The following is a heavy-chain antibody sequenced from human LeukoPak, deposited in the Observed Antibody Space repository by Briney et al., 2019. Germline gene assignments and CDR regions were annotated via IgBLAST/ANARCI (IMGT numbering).Heavy chain of an antibody. D-gene: IGHD3-9*01. CDR2: IIPILGTA. J-gene: IGHJ4*02. CDR3: ARGVMSLKDYDILTGYPY. V-gene: IGHV1-69*13. CDR1: GGTFSSYA. Sequence: ASVTLSCKASGGTFSSYAISWVRQARGQGLEWMGGIIPILGTANYAQKFQGRVTITADESTSTAYMELSSLRSEDTAVYYCARGVMSLKDYDILTGYPYWGQGTLVTVSS.